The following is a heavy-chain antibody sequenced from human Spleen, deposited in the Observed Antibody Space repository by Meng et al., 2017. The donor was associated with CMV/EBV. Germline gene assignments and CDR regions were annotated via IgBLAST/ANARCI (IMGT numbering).Heavy chain of an antibody. J-gene: IGHJ4*02. D-gene: IGHD6-25*01. CDR2: ISSSSMYM. V-gene: IGHV3-21*01. CDR1: GFTFGDYA. Sequence: GGSLRLSCTASGFTFGDYAMSWVRQAPGKGLEWVSSISSSSMYMYYADSVRGRLTISRDNAQNSLSLLMSSLRVEDTAVYYCAREVGSGWRYFDCWGQGTLVTVSS. CDR3: AREVGSGWRYFDC.